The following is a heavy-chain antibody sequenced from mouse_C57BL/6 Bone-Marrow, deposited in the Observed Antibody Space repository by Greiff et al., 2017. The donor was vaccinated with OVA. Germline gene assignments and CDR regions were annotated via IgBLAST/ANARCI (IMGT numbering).Heavy chain of an antibody. CDR1: GFTFSDYG. D-gene: IGHD1-1*01. J-gene: IGHJ3*01. Sequence: DVKLVESGGGLVKPGGSLKLSCAASGFTFSDYGMHWVRQAPEKGLEWVAYISSGSSTIYYADTVKGRFTISRDNAKNTLFLQMTSLRSEDTAMYYCARPVYYYGSSAFAYWGQGTLVTVSA. V-gene: IGHV5-17*01. CDR2: ISSGSSTI. CDR3: ARPVYYYGSSAFAY.